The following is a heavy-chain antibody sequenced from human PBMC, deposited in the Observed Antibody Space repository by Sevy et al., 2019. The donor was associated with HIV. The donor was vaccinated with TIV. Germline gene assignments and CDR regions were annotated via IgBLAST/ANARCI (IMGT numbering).Heavy chain of an antibody. D-gene: IGHD3-22*01. CDR3: AKGGGGHYDPDEIGYYFYYYNMDV. CDR1: GFSFDSYG. CDR2: ISGSGTRT. V-gene: IGHV3-23*01. Sequence: GALKISCAVSGFSFDSYGMTWVRQAPGKGLEWVSGISGSGTRTYYADSVKGRFIISRDNSKNTLYLQMNSLRSEDTAIYYCAKGGGGHYDPDEIGYYFYYYNMDVWGKGTTVTVSS. J-gene: IGHJ6*03.